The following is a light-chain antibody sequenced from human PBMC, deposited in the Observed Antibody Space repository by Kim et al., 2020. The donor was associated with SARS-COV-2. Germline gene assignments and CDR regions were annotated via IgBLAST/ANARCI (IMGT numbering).Light chain of an antibody. CDR3: QQYYSYPRT. CDR1: QGISGY. J-gene: IGKJ2*01. V-gene: IGKV1-8*01. Sequence: AIRMTQSPSSFSASTGDRVTITCRASQGISGYLAWYQQKPGKAPKLLTYGASTLQSGAPSMFSGSGSETDFSLTISYLQSEDFATYYCQQYYSYPRTFGQENKLEI. CDR2: GAS.